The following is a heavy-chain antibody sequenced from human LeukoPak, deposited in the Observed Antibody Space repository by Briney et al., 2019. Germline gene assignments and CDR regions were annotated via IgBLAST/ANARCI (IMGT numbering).Heavy chain of an antibody. CDR1: GFTFSSYW. V-gene: IGHV3-7*01. CDR3: ARVRGGVWGSYRYDY. D-gene: IGHD3-16*02. CDR2: IKQDGSEK. J-gene: IGHJ4*02. Sequence: GGSPRLSCAASGFTFSSYWMSWVRQAPGKGLEWVANIKQDGSEKYYVDSVKGRFTISRDNAKNSLYLQMNSLRAEDTAVYYCARVRGGVWGSYRYDYWGQGTLVTVSS.